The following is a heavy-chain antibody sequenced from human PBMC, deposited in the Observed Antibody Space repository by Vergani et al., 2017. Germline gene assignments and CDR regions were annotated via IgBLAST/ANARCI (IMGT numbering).Heavy chain of an antibody. V-gene: IGHV3-33*01. D-gene: IGHD4-17*01. CDR2: IWHDGSNK. CDR3: ARGIGDLPPYYYYYGMDV. CDR1: GFTFSSYG. J-gene: IGHJ6*02. Sequence: QVQLVESGGGVVQPGRSLRLSCAASGFTFSSYGMHWVRQAPGKGLEWVAVIWHDGSNKYYADSVKGRFTISRDNSKNTLYLQMNSLRAEDTAVYYCARGIGDLPPYYYYYGMDVWGRGTTVTVSS.